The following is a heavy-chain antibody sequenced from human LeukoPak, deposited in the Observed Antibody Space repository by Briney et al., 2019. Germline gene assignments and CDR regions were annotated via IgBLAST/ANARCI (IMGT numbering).Heavy chain of an antibody. J-gene: IGHJ5*02. CDR2: IKSKTDGGTT. CDR1: GFTFSNAW. Sequence: PGGSLRLSCAASGFTFSNAWMSWVRQAPGKGLEWVGCIKSKTDGGTTDYAAPVKGRFTISRDDSKNTLYLQMNSLRAEDTAVYYCARVGYNCGGDCRDWFDPWGQGTLVTVSS. CDR3: ARVGYNCGGDCRDWFDP. V-gene: IGHV3-15*01. D-gene: IGHD2-21*02.